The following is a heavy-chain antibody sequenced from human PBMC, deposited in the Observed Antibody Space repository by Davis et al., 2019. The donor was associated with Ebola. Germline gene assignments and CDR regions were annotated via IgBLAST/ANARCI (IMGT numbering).Heavy chain of an antibody. D-gene: IGHD6-6*01. J-gene: IGHJ6*02. V-gene: IGHV3-48*04. Sequence: PGGSLRLSCAASGFTFSNYAMSWVRQAPGKGLEWISYISRSGDAYYADSVKGRFTISRDNARNSLYLQMNSLRAEDTAVYYCARGSSSTYYYYYGMDVWGQGTTVTVSS. CDR1: GFTFSNYA. CDR3: ARGSSSTYYYYYGMDV. CDR2: ISRSGDA.